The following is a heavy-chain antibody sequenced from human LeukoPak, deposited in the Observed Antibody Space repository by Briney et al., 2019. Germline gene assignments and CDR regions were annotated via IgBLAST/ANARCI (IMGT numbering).Heavy chain of an antibody. J-gene: IGHJ4*02. D-gene: IGHD3-22*01. CDR2: ISGSSSYI. V-gene: IGHV3-21*01. CDR3: ARLYYYDSSGSISVDY. CDR1: GFTFSSYA. Sequence: GGSLRLSCAASGFTFSSYAMSWVRQAPGKGLEWVSAISGSSSYIYYADSVKGRFTISRDNAKNSLYLQMNSLRAEDTAVYYCARLYYYDSSGSISVDYWGQGTLVTVSS.